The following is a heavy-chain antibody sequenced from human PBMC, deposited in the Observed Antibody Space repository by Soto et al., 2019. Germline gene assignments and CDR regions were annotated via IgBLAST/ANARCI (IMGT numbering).Heavy chain of an antibody. V-gene: IGHV1-8*01. D-gene: IGHD3-3*01. CDR1: GYTFTSYD. CDR3: ASPARNYDFWSGYSFDI. J-gene: IGHJ3*02. Sequence: GASVKVSCKASGYTFTSYDINWVRQATGQGLEWMGWMNPNSGNTGYAQKFQGRVTMTRNTSISTAYMELGSLRSEDTAVYYCASPARNYDFWSGYSFDIWGQGTMVTVSS. CDR2: MNPNSGNT.